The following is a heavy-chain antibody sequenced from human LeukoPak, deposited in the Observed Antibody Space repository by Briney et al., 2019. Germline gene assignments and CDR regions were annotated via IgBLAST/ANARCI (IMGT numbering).Heavy chain of an antibody. V-gene: IGHV1-69*04. CDR1: GGTFSSYA. CDR2: IIPILGIA. D-gene: IGHD5-24*01. Sequence: SAKVSCKASGGTFSSYAISWVRQAPGQGLEWMGRIIPILGIANYAQKFQGRVTITADKSTSTAYMELSSLRSEDTAVYYCARAVFDGHNLGERVDYWGQGTLVTVSS. J-gene: IGHJ4*02. CDR3: ARAVFDGHNLGERVDY.